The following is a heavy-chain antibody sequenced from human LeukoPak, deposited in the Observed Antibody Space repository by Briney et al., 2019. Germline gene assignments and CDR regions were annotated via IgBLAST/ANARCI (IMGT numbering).Heavy chain of an antibody. D-gene: IGHD4/OR15-4a*01. J-gene: IGHJ4*02. CDR1: GFTFSNNY. CDR3: ARDLDYGEKSEDY. V-gene: IGHV3-74*01. Sequence: AGSLSLTCAASGFTFSNNYMHWVRQAPGQGLLWISHISGDGSSTGYADSVKGRFTISRDNAKNILYLQMNSLRAEDTAVYYCARDLDYGEKSEDYWVQGTLVTVSS. CDR2: ISGDGSST.